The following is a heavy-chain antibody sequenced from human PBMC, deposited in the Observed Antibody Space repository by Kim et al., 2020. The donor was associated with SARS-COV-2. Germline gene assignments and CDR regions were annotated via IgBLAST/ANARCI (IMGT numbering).Heavy chain of an antibody. CDR3: ARGRGGSGLDY. Sequence: SETLSLTCAVYGGCFSGYYWSWIRQPPGKGLEWIGEINHSGSTNYNPSLKSRVTISVDTSKNQFSLKLSSVTAADTAVYYCARGRGGSGLDYWGQGTLVTVSS. CDR2: INHSGST. V-gene: IGHV4-34*01. CDR1: GGCFSGYY. J-gene: IGHJ4*02. D-gene: IGHD3-16*01.